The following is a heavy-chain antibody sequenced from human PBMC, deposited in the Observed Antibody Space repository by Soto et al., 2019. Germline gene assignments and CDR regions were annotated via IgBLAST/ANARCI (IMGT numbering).Heavy chain of an antibody. D-gene: IGHD3-10*01. V-gene: IGHV4-59*01. CDR1: GGSIRSYD. Sequence: SETLSLTCTVSGGSIRSYDWSWIRQPPGKGLEWIGYFYSSGSTNYNPSLESRVTMSLDTSKNQFSLRLTSVTAADTAVYYCARCYPSAYYHFYYNLDVWGPGNTVTVSS. CDR2: FYSSGST. CDR3: ARCYPSAYYHFYYNLDV. J-gene: IGHJ6*02.